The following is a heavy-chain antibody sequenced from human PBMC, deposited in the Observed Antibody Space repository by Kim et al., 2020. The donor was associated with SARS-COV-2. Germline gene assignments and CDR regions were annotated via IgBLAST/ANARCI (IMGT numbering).Heavy chain of an antibody. V-gene: IGHV4-30-4*01. CDR1: GGSISSSDFY. Sequence: SETLSLTCSVSGGSISSSDFYWNWIRQPPGKGLEWIGYIYYFGSTHYNPSLKSRVRISVDTSKNRFSLKLSSVTAADTAVYYCARGYPGIGYWGQGTLVT. D-gene: IGHD6-13*01. J-gene: IGHJ4*02. CDR2: IYYFGST. CDR3: ARGYPGIGY.